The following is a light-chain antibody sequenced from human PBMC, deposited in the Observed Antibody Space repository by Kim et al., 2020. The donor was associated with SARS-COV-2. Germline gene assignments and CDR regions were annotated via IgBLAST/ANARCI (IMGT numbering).Light chain of an antibody. CDR1: NIGTRS. Sequence: SYELTQPPSVSVAPGQTARVTCEGNNIGTRSVQWYQQRPGQAPVLVIYFDMDRPSGIPERFSGSNSGNTATLTISRVEAGDEADYFCQVWETGSAHPRVFGSGTKVTVL. V-gene: IGLV3-21*01. CDR2: FDM. CDR3: QVWETGSAHPRV. J-gene: IGLJ1*01.